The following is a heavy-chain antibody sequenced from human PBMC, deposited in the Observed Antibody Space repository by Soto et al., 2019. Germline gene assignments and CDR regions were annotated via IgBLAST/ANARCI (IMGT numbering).Heavy chain of an antibody. CDR3: AIAAADPYYGMDV. CDR2: IIPILGIA. V-gene: IGHV1-69*02. D-gene: IGHD6-13*01. Sequence: QVQLVQSGAEVKKPGSSVKVSCKASGGTFSSYTISWVRQAPGQGLEWMRRIIPILGIANYAQKFQGRVTITADKSTSTAYMELSSLRSEDTAVYYCAIAAADPYYGMDVWGQGTTVTVSS. J-gene: IGHJ6*02. CDR1: GGTFSSYT.